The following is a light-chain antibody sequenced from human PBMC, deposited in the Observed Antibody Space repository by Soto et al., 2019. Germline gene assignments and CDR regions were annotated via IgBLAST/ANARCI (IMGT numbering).Light chain of an antibody. CDR2: GAS. J-gene: IGKJ1*01. CDR3: QQYGSSPRT. CDR1: QSVSSSY. Sequence: EIVLTQSPGTLSLYQGERATLSCRASQSVSSSYLAWYQQKPGQAPRLLIYGASSRATGIPDRFSGSGSGTDFTLTISRLEPEDFAVYYCQQYGSSPRTFGQ. V-gene: IGKV3-20*01.